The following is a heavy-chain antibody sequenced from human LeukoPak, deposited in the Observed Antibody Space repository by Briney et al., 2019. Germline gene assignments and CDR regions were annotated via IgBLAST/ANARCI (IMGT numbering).Heavy chain of an antibody. CDR2: IYTSGST. CDR1: GGSISSYY. CDR3: ARAVAGTTRGAYYYYMDV. J-gene: IGHJ6*03. V-gene: IGHV4-4*07. D-gene: IGHD1-7*01. Sequence: SETLSLTCTVSGGSISSYYWNWIRQPAGKGLEWIGRIYTSGSTNYNPSLKSRVTMSVDTSKNQFSLKLSSVTAADTAVYYCARAVAGTTRGAYYYYMDVWGKGTTVTVSS.